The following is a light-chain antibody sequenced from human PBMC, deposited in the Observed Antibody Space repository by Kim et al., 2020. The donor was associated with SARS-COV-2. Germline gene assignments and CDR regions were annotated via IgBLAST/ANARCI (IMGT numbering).Light chain of an antibody. CDR1: QSIPSIY. V-gene: IGKV3-20*01. Sequence: PGERATLSCRSSQSIPSIYFAWYPQKSGQAPRLLIYGATNRATGVPDRFSGSGSGADFTLTIRRLEPEDFATYYCQQYGSSPRITFGQGTRLEIK. J-gene: IGKJ5*01. CDR2: GAT. CDR3: QQYGSSPRIT.